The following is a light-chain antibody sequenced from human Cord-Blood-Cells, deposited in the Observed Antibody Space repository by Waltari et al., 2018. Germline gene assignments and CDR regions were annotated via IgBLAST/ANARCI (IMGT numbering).Light chain of an antibody. J-gene: IGLJ3*02. CDR2: EGS. V-gene: IGLV2-23*01. Sequence: QSALTQPASVSGSPGQSLTISCTGTSSDVGSYNLVSWYQHPPGKAPKLMIDEGSKRPSGVSNRSSGSKSGNTASLTISGLQAEDEADYYCCSYAGSSTWLFGGGTKLPVL. CDR3: CSYAGSSTWL. CDR1: SSDVGSYNL.